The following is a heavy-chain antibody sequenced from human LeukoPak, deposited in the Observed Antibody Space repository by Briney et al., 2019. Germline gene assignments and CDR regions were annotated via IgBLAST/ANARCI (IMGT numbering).Heavy chain of an antibody. CDR3: GRGWPGYTSPLDY. D-gene: IGHD5-12*01. Sequence: PGRSPRLSCAASGVTFSHHWMKWVRQTPREGLKWVANINQDRCQKHYVDSVKGRLIISRDSAKDSLFLQMNSLRAEDTAVYYCGRGWPGYTSPLDYWVEGILVAVSS. J-gene: IGHJ4*02. CDR1: GVTFSHHW. V-gene: IGHV3-7*01. CDR2: INQDRCQK.